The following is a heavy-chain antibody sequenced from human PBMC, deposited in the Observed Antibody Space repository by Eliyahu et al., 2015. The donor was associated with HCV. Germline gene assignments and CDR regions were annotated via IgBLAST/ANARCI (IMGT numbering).Heavy chain of an antibody. V-gene: IGHV3-30-3*01. CDR2: ISYDGSNK. CDR1: GFPFXSXA. D-gene: IGHD3-22*01. Sequence: QVQLVESGGGVVQPGRSLRLXCAASGFPFXSXAMHWVRQAPGKGLEWVAVISYDGSNKYYADSVKGRFTISRDNSKNTLYLQMNSLRAEDTAVYYCARDESGYYDSSGYYQDWGQGTLVTVSS. J-gene: IGHJ4*02. CDR3: ARDESGYYDSSGYYQD.